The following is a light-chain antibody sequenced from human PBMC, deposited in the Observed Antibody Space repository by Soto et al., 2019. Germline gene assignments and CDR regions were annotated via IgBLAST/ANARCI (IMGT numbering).Light chain of an antibody. Sequence: QSALTQPASVSGSPGQSITISCTGTSSDVCGYNYVSWYQQHPGKAPKLMIYAVSNRPSGVSNRFSGSKSGNTATLTISGLQAEDEADYYCCSYTVSGTYVFXTGTKVTVL. CDR2: AVS. J-gene: IGLJ1*01. CDR3: CSYTVSGTYV. V-gene: IGLV2-14*01. CDR1: SSDVCGYNY.